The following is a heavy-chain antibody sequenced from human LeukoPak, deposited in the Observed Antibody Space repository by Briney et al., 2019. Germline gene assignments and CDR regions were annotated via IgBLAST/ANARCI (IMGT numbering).Heavy chain of an antibody. D-gene: IGHD3/OR15-3a*01. V-gene: IGHV3-30*18. CDR3: AKDRGL. J-gene: IGHJ4*02. Sequence: GGSLRLSCAASGFTFSSYGMHWVRQAPGKGLEWVAVISYDGSNKYYADSVKGRFTISRDNSKNTLYLQMNSLRAEDTAVYYCAKDRGLWGQGTLVTVSS. CDR2: ISYDGSNK. CDR1: GFTFSSYG.